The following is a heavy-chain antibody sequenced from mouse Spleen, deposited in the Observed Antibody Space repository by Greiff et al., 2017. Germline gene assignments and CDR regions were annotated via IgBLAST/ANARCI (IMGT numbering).Heavy chain of an antibody. CDR1: GFTFSSYG. J-gene: IGHJ2*01. CDR2: ISSGGSYT. D-gene: IGHD1-1*01. CDR3: ARLITTVVAYYFDY. V-gene: IGHV5-6*01. Sequence: EVKVVESGGDLVKPGGSLKLSCAASGFTFSSYGMSWVRQTPDKRLEWVATISSGGSYTYYPDSVKGRFTISRDNAKNTLYLQMSSLKSEDTAMYYCARLITTVVAYYFDYWGQGTTLTVSS.